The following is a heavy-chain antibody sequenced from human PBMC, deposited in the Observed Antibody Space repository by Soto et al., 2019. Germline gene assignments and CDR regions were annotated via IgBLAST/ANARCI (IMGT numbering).Heavy chain of an antibody. Sequence: QVQLVQSGAEVKKPGASVKVSCKASGYTFTSYAMHWVRQAPGQRLEWMGWINAGNGNTKYSQKFQGRVTITRDTSAGTAYMELSSLRSEDTAVYYCARAPPPAAADYWGQGTLVTVSS. D-gene: IGHD6-13*01. CDR3: ARAPPPAAADY. J-gene: IGHJ4*02. V-gene: IGHV1-3*01. CDR1: GYTFTSYA. CDR2: INAGNGNT.